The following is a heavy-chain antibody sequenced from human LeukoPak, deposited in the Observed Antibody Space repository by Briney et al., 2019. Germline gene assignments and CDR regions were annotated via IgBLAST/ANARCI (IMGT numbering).Heavy chain of an antibody. CDR3: ARESQAYYDLDY. J-gene: IGHJ4*02. CDR1: GYSISSGYY. D-gene: IGHD3-3*01. V-gene: IGHV4-38-2*02. Sequence: SETLSLTCAVSGYSISSGYYWGWIRQPPGKGLEWIGSIYHSGSTYYNPSLKSRVTISVDTSKNQFSLKLSSVTAADTAMYYCARESQAYYDLDYWGQGTLVTVSP. CDR2: IYHSGST.